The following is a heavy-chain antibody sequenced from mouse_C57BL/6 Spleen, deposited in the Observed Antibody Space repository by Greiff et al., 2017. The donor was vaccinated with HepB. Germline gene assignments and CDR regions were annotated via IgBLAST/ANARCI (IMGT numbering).Heavy chain of an antibody. CDR1: GFTFSDYY. D-gene: IGHD1-1*01. V-gene: IGHV5-16*01. CDR2: INYDGSST. Sequence: EVKLVESEGGLVQPGRSMKLSCTASGFTFSDYYMAWVRQVPEKGLEWVANINYDGSSTYYLDSLKSRFIISRDNAKNILYLQMSSLKSEDTATYYCARDRGYYGSTGFAYWGQGTLVTVSA. CDR3: ARDRGYYGSTGFAY. J-gene: IGHJ3*01.